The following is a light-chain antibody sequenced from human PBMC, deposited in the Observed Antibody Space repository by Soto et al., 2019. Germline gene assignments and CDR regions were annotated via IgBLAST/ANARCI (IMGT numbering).Light chain of an antibody. V-gene: IGKV4-1*01. Sequence: DIVMTQSPDSLAVSLGERVTINCKSSQSVLYSSNNKNYLAWYQQKPGQPPKLPIYWASTRESGVPDRFSGSGSGTDFTLTISSLQAEDVAVYYCQQYYNTPLTFGGGTKVDIK. J-gene: IGKJ4*01. CDR3: QQYYNTPLT. CDR1: QSVLYSSNNKNY. CDR2: WAS.